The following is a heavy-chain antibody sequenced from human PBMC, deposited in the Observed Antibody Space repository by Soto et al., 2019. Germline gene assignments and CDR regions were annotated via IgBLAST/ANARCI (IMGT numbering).Heavy chain of an antibody. D-gene: IGHD6-6*01. CDR3: VREERIAAPQLDY. J-gene: IGHJ4*02. V-gene: IGHV4-30-4*01. CDR2: IHNSGTS. CDR1: GCSIKSSDYR. Sequence: PXETLSLTCTVSGCSIKSSDYRWSWTRQSPAKGLEWIGYIHNSGTSFYNPSLRGRVTVTLDTSRSQFSLTLASVTAADTAVYYCVREERIAAPQLDYWGQGIPGTVSS.